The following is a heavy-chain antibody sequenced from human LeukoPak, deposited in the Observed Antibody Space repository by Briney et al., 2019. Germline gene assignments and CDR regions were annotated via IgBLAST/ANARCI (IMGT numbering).Heavy chain of an antibody. V-gene: IGHV3-23*01. Sequence: PGGSLRLSCAASGFTFNSYAMSWVRQAPGKGLEWVSAIIGTGGYTYYADSVEGRFTVSRDNSKNTVYLQMNGLRAEDTAIYYCAKRKSGSSGLYYFDYWGQGILVTVSS. CDR2: IIGTGGYT. J-gene: IGHJ4*02. CDR3: AKRKSGSSGLYYFDY. CDR1: GFTFNSYA. D-gene: IGHD3-10*01.